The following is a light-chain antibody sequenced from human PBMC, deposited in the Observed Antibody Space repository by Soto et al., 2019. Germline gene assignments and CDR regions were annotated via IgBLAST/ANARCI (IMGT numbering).Light chain of an antibody. Sequence: DIQMTQSPSSLSSSVGDRVTITCQASQDIRKYLNWYQQKPEKAPNLLIHDASNLTSGVPSRFSGRQSGTECTYTTSSLQREDISTYYCHRYDNLLPLSFGGGTKVEIK. J-gene: IGKJ4*01. CDR2: DAS. CDR1: QDIRKY. CDR3: HRYDNLLPLS. V-gene: IGKV1-33*01.